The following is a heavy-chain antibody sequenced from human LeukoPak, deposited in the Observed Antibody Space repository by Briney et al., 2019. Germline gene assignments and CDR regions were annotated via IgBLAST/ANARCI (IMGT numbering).Heavy chain of an antibody. CDR1: GYTFTSYA. V-gene: IGHV1-3*01. D-gene: IGHD3-3*01. CDR2: INAGNGNT. Sequence: ASVKVSCKASGYTFTSYAMHWVRQAPGQRLEWMGWINAGNGNTKYSQKFQGRVTITRDTSASTAYMELSSLRSEDTAVYYCATGGYDLWSGYPSGFDYWGQGTLVTVSS. CDR3: ATGGYDLWSGYPSGFDY. J-gene: IGHJ4*02.